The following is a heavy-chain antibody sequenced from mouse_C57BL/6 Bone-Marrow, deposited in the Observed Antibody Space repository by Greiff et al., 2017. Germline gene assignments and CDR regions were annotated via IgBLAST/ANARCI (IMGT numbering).Heavy chain of an antibody. V-gene: IGHV1-54*01. CDR1: GYAFTNYL. Sequence: QVQLQQSGAELVRPGTSVKVSCKASGYAFTNYLIEWVKQRPGQGLEWIGVINPGSGGTNYNEKFKGKATLTADKSSSTAYMQLSSLTSEDSAVYFCARRRWLLQDYGGQGTTLTVSS. CDR3: ARRRWLLQDY. D-gene: IGHD2-3*01. CDR2: INPGSGGT. J-gene: IGHJ2*01.